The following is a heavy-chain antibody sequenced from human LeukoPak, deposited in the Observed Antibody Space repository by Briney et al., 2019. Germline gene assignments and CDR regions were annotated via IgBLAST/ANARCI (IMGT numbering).Heavy chain of an antibody. D-gene: IGHD4-11*01. CDR2: INLEGSET. CDR3: ARGYSDWLR. J-gene: IGHJ4*02. V-gene: IGHV3-7*01. Sequence: GGSLSLSCALSVFTFSNYGMTWVRHGIGGGRECLANINLEGSETQFVDSVKGRFTISRDNAKNSLARQMSGLRVEDTAVYYCARGYSDWLRWGQGTQVTVSS. CDR1: VFTFSNYG.